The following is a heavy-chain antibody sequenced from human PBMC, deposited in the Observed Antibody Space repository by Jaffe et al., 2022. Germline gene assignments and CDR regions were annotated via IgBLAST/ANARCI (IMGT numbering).Heavy chain of an antibody. J-gene: IGHJ5*02. CDR2: INPNTGDT. CDR1: EYTFTDYY. CDR3: ARGPLDEVIAATKYNWFDP. D-gene: IGHD2-15*01. Sequence: QVQLVQSGAEVKKPGASVKVSCKASEYTFTDYYIHWVRQAPGQGLEWMGRINPNTGDTNYAPKFQGKVTMTRDTSINTAYMDLNKVTSDDTAVYYCARGPLDEVIAATKYNWFDPWGQGTLVTVSS. V-gene: IGHV1-2*06.